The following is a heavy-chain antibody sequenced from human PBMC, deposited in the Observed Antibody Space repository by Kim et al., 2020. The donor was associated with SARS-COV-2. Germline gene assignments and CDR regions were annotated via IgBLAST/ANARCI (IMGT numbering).Heavy chain of an antibody. CDR2: IFYSGST. CDR1: GGSISSYY. J-gene: IGHJ4*02. V-gene: IGHV4-59*13. D-gene: IGHD6-6*01. Sequence: SETLSLTCSVSGGSISSYYWSWIRQPPGKGLEWIGYIFYSGSTNYNPSLNSRVTISVDTSKNQFSLKLTSVTAADTAVYYCARAGAWQLVLNYWGQGTLVTVSS. CDR3: ARAGAWQLVLNY.